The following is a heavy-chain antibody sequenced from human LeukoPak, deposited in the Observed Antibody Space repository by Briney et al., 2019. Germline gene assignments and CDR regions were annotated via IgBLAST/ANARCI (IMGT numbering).Heavy chain of an antibody. CDR3: ARIRTDYYDSSGDSNDY. J-gene: IGHJ4*02. CDR1: GGSFSGYY. Sequence: PSETLSLTCAVYGGSFSGYYWSWIRQPPGKRLEWIGEINHSGSTNYNPSLKSRVAISVDTSKNQFSLKLSSVTAADTAVYYCARIRTDYYDSSGDSNDYWGQGTLVTVSS. V-gene: IGHV4-34*01. D-gene: IGHD3-22*01. CDR2: INHSGST.